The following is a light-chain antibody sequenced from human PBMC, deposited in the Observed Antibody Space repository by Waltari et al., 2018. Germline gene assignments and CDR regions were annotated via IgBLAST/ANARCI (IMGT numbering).Light chain of an antibody. Sequence: DIVMTQSPLSLPVSPGEPASISCRSSQSLLHSSGYTFLDWYLQKPGQSPQLLIYLVSKRASGIPDRFSGGGSGTDFTLKISRVEAEDVGVYYCMQARQTPWTFGQGTKVEIK. J-gene: IGKJ1*01. CDR1: QSLLHSSGYTF. CDR2: LVS. CDR3: MQARQTPWT. V-gene: IGKV2-28*01.